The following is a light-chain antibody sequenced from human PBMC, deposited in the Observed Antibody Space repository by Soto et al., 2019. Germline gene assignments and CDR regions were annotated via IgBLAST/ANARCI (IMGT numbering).Light chain of an antibody. CDR1: SSDVGGYDY. CDR2: DVS. Sequence: QSALTQPASVSGSPGQSITISCTGTSSDVGGYDYVSWYQQYPGKAPTLMIYDVSSRPSGVSDRFSGSKSGNTASLTISGLQAEDEADYYCTAYTRSSTRVFGGGTKVTVL. V-gene: IGLV2-14*01. J-gene: IGLJ2*01. CDR3: TAYTRSSTRV.